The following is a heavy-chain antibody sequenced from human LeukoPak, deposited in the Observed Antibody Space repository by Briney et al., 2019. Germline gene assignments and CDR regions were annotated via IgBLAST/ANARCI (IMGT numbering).Heavy chain of an antibody. V-gene: IGHV3-23*01. D-gene: IGHD3-22*01. J-gene: IGHJ4*02. CDR2: ISGSGGYT. CDR1: GFTFSSYA. CDR3: AKDFDPTYDYDGGTSGPFDC. Sequence: GGSLRLSCAASGFTFSSYAMSWVRQAPGKGLERVSAISGSGGYTYYSESVKGRFTISRDTSKNTMYLQTNSLRAEDTAVYYCAKDFDPTYDYDGGTSGPFDCWGQGTLVTVSS.